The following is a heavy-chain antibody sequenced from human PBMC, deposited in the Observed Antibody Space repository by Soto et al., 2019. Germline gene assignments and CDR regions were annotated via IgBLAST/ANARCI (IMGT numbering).Heavy chain of an antibody. CDR2: IYYSGST. CDR3: ARQRYSSSSFDY. V-gene: IGHV4-39*01. CDR1: GGSISSSSYY. J-gene: IGHJ4*02. D-gene: IGHD6-6*01. Sequence: SETLSLTCTVSGGSISSSSYYWGWIRQPPGKGLEWIGSIYYSGSTYYNPSLKSRVTISVDTSKNHFSLKLSSVTAADTAVYYCARQRYSSSSFDYWGQGTLVTVSS.